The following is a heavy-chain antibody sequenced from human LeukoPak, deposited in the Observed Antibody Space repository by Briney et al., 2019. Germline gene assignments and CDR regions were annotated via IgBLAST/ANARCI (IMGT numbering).Heavy chain of an antibody. CDR2: INHSGTT. V-gene: IGHV4-34*01. CDR1: GGSFSGYY. D-gene: IGHD2-2*01. J-gene: IGHJ5*02. Sequence: SETLSLTCAVSGGSFSGYYWSWIRQSPGKGLEWIGEINHSGTTNYNPSLKSRVTISVDTSKNQLSLKLRSVTAADTAVYYCARIVVVSAAQYKWFDPWGQGTLVTVSS. CDR3: ARIVVVSAAQYKWFDP.